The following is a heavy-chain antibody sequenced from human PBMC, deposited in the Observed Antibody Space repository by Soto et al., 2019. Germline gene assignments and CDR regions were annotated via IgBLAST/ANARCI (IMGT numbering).Heavy chain of an antibody. J-gene: IGHJ1*01. Sequence: GGSLRLSCAASGFTFSSYGMHWVRQAPGKGLEWVAVIWYDGSNKYYADSVKGRFTISRDNSKNTLYLQMNSLRAEDTAVYYCARGSESSSWFQHWGQGTLVTVSS. CDR1: GFTFSSYG. CDR3: ARGSESSSWFQH. D-gene: IGHD6-13*01. CDR2: IWYDGSNK. V-gene: IGHV3-33*08.